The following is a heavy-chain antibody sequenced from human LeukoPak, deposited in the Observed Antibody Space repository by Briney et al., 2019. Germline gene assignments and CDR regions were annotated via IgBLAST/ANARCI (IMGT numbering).Heavy chain of an antibody. CDR1: GFTFSSYW. CDR2: IKQDGSEK. Sequence: GGSLRLSCAASGFTFSSYWMSWVRQAPGKGLEWVANIKQDGSEKYYVDSVKGRFTISRDNAKNSLYLQMNSLRVEDTALYYCAKDIGDYGDYGSGFDPWGQGTLVTVSS. CDR3: AKDIGDYGDYGSGFDP. V-gene: IGHV3-7*03. D-gene: IGHD4-17*01. J-gene: IGHJ5*02.